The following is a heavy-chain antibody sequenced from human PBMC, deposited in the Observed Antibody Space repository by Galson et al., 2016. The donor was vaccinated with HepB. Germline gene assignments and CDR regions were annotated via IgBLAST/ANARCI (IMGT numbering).Heavy chain of an antibody. CDR1: GFSFTNYG. V-gene: IGHV3-33*01. J-gene: IGHJ6*03. D-gene: IGHD6-19*01. Sequence: SLRLSCAASGFSFTNYGMYWVRQAPGKGLEWVTVIWYDGSNKYYADSVKGRFTISRDNSKNTLYLQMNSLRAEDTAVYYCAREARSSGWYNMDVWGKGTTVTVSS. CDR2: IWYDGSNK. CDR3: AREARSSGWYNMDV.